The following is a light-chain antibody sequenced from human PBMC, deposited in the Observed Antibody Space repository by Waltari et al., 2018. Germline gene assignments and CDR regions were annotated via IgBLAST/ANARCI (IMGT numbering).Light chain of an antibody. CDR2: TND. CDR1: HSNTRANT. Sequence: QSVLTQPPSSSAPPGQRVTISCSGSHSNTRANTITWYQQFPGTAPKRPIYTNDQRPSGVPDRFSGSKSGTSASLAISGLQADDEAHYYCAAWDDNLNARVFGGGTMLTVL. V-gene: IGLV1-44*01. J-gene: IGLJ3*02. CDR3: AAWDDNLNARV.